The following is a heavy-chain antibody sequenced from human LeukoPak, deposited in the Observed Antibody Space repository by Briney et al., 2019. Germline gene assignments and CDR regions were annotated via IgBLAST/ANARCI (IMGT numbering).Heavy chain of an antibody. Sequence: PSETLSLTCTVSGGSISSYYWSWIRQPPGKGLEWIGYIYYSGSTNYNPSLKSRVTISVDTSKNQFSLKLSSVTAADTAVYYCARGQDYYDSSAPSDPWGQGTLVTVSS. J-gene: IGHJ5*02. D-gene: IGHD3-22*01. V-gene: IGHV4-59*01. CDR2: IYYSGST. CDR1: GGSISSYY. CDR3: ARGQDYYDSSAPSDP.